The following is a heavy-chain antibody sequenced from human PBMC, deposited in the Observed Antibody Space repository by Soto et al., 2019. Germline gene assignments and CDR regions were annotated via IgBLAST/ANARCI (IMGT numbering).Heavy chain of an antibody. CDR2: IYYRGST. CDR1: GGPISSGGYY. CDR3: ARRQIVVVPAASGYFDL. Sequence: QVQLQESGPGLVKPSQTLSLTCTVSGGPISSGGYYWSWIRQHPGKGLEWIGHIYYRGSTYYNPFLKNRDTISVDTSENQFSLKLSSVTAADTAVYYSARRQIVVVPAASGYFDLWGRGTLVTVSS. V-gene: IGHV4-31*03. D-gene: IGHD2-2*01. J-gene: IGHJ2*01.